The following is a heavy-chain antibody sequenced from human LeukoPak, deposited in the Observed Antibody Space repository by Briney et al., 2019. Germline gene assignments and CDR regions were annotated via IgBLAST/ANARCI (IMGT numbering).Heavy chain of an antibody. D-gene: IGHD3-16*02. CDR2: ISGSGGST. J-gene: IGHJ4*02. Sequence: GGSLRLSCAASGFTFSSYAMSWVRQAPGKGLEWVSAISGSGGSTYYADSVKGRFTISRDNAKNSLYLQMNSLRAEDTAVYYCASNYDYVWGSYRQGDYWGQGTLVTVSS. CDR1: GFTFSSYA. CDR3: ASNYDYVWGSYRQGDY. V-gene: IGHV3-23*01.